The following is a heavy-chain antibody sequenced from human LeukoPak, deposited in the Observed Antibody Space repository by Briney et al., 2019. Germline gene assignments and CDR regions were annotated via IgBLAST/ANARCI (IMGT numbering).Heavy chain of an antibody. J-gene: IGHJ3*02. D-gene: IGHD3-16*01. CDR2: IYSSGST. V-gene: IGHV4-39*07. Sequence: HPSETLSLTCAVSGASVSGSNYYWGWIRQPPGKGLEWIGNIYSSGSTYYNASLQSRVTISIDTSKNQFSLRLNSVTAADTAMYYCARGFVGAIDIWGQGTMVTVCS. CDR1: GASVSGSNYY. CDR3: ARGFVGAIDI.